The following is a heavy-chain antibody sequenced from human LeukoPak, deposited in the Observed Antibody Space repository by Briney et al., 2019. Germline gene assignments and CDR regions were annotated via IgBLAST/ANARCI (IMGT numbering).Heavy chain of an antibody. V-gene: IGHV3-11*06. CDR1: GFTFSDYY. CDR2: IGRDGRYT. CDR3: ARDLGWGRAAGYVDY. J-gene: IGHJ4*02. D-gene: IGHD2-15*01. Sequence: NPGGSLRLSCAASGFTFSDYYFNWFRQAPGKGLEWVARIGRDGRYTRCADSVKGRFTISRDNAKNSLYLQMNSLRAEDTAVYYCARDLGWGRAAGYVDYWGQGTLVTVSS.